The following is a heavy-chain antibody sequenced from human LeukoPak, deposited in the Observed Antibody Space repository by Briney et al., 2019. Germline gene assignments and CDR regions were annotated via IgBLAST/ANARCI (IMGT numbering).Heavy chain of an antibody. V-gene: IGHV3-30*03. CDR3: ARGTFYDFWSGYSQYYFDY. D-gene: IGHD3-3*01. J-gene: IGHJ4*02. CDR1: GFIFSSYD. Sequence: GGSLRLSCAASGFIFSSYDIHWVRQAPGKGLEWVAVISYDGSNKYYADSVKARFTISRDKSKNTLYLQMNSLRAEDTAVYYCARGTFYDFWSGYSQYYFDYWGQGTLVTVSS. CDR2: ISYDGSNK.